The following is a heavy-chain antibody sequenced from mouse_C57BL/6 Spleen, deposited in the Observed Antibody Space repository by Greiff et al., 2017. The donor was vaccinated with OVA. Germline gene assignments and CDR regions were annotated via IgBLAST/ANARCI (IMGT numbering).Heavy chain of an antibody. Sequence: QVQLQQPGAELVMPGASVKLSCKASGYTFTGYWMHWVKQRPGQGLEWIGEIDPSDSYTNYNQKFKGKSTLTVDKSSSTAYMQLSSLTSEDSAVYYCARGGGSSLDYWGQGTTLTVSS. CDR3: ARGGGSSLDY. CDR1: GYTFTGYW. J-gene: IGHJ2*01. V-gene: IGHV1-69*01. D-gene: IGHD1-1*01. CDR2: IDPSDSYT.